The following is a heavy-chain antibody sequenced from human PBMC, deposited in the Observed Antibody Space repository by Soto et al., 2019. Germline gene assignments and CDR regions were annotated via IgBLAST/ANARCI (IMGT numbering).Heavy chain of an antibody. D-gene: IGHD3-10*01. V-gene: IGHV1-46*01. Sequence: ASVKVSCKASGYTFTSYYMHWVRQAPGQGLEWMGIINPSGGSTSYAQKFQGRVTMTRDTSTSTVYMELSSLRSEDTAVYYCARDHYGSGIPYVVGMDVWGQGTTVTVSS. J-gene: IGHJ6*02. CDR2: INPSGGST. CDR1: GYTFTSYY. CDR3: ARDHYGSGIPYVVGMDV.